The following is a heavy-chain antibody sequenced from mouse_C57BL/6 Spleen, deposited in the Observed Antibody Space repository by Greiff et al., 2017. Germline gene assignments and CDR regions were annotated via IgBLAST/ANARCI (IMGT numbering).Heavy chain of an antibody. J-gene: IGHJ3*01. D-gene: IGHD2-4*01. Sequence: QVHVKQPGAELVKPGASVKLSCKASGYTFTSYWMQWVKQRPGQGLEWIGEIDPSDSYTNYNQKFKGKATLTVDTSSSPAYMQLSSLTSEDSAVYYCARGDYDRAWFAYWGQGTLDTVSA. CDR1: GYTFTSYW. CDR3: ARGDYDRAWFAY. CDR2: IDPSDSYT. V-gene: IGHV1-50*01.